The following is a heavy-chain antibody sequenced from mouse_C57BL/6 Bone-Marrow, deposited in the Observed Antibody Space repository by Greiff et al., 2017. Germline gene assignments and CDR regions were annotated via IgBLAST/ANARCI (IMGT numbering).Heavy chain of an antibody. CDR2: ISSGGSYT. CDR1: GFTFSSYG. Sequence: EVKVIESGGDLVKPGGSLQLFCAASGFTFSSYGMSWGRQTPDKRLEWVATISSGGSYTYYPDSVKGRFTIYRDNAKNTLYLQMSSLKSEDTAMYYCARLDYWGKGTTLTVSS. CDR3: ARLDY. V-gene: IGHV5-6*01. J-gene: IGHJ2*01.